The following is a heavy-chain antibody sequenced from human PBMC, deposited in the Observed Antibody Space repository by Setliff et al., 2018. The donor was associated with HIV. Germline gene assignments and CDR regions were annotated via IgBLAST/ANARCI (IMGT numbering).Heavy chain of an antibody. CDR2: IYTSGTT. D-gene: IGHD1-1*01. Sequence: SETLSLTCTVSGGSISSGSFYWSWIRQPAGKGLEWIGHIYTSGTTNYNSSLKGRVTISVDPSKNQFSLSLNSVTAADTAVYYCARHGDDMGADYFDLWGLGTLVTVSS. J-gene: IGHJ4*02. CDR1: GGSISSGSFY. CDR3: ARHGDDMGADYFDL. V-gene: IGHV4-61*09.